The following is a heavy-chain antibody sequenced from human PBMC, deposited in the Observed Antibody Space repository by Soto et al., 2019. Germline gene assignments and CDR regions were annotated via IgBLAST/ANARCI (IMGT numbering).Heavy chain of an antibody. CDR1: GFTFSGYG. Sequence: QVQLVESGGGVVQPGRSLRLSCEASGFTFSGYGMHWVRQAPGKGLEWVAVISYYGTNEYYEDSVKGRFTISRDNSKNTLYLQMNGLRVEDTAKYFCAKDGRRVGPTLNWLDSWGQGTQVTVTS. CDR2: ISYYGTNE. J-gene: IGHJ5*01. CDR3: AKDGRRVGPTLNWLDS. D-gene: IGHD1-26*01. V-gene: IGHV3-30*18.